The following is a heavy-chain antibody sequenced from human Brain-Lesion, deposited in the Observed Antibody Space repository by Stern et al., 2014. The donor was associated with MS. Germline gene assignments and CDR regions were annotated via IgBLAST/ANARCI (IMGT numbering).Heavy chain of an antibody. CDR3: ARDQRGITIFGVVTDYYYLGMDV. Sequence: VQLVESGAEVKKPGASVKVSCKTSGYIFTGYYIHWVRQAPGQGLEWMAWINPNNGGTKYAQKVKGRVTMRRDTSTSTAYEELSSLTSDDTAVYYCARDQRGITIFGVVTDYYYLGMDVWGQGTTVTVSS. D-gene: IGHD3-3*01. CDR2: INPNNGGT. V-gene: IGHV1-2*02. J-gene: IGHJ6*02. CDR1: GYIFTGYY.